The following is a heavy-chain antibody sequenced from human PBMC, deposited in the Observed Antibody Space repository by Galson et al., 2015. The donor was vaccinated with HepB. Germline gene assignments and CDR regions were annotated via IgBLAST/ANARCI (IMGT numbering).Heavy chain of an antibody. J-gene: IGHJ4*02. CDR1: GFSLSTTGMR. CDR3: ARISGAGDDY. CDR2: IDWDNDK. D-gene: IGHD1-26*01. V-gene: IGHV2-70*04. Sequence: PALVKPTQTLTLTCTFSGFSLSTTGMRVSWIRQPPGKALEWLARIDWDNDKFYSTSLKTRLTISKDTSKNQVVLTMTNMDPVDTGTYYCARISGAGDDYWGQGTLVTVSS.